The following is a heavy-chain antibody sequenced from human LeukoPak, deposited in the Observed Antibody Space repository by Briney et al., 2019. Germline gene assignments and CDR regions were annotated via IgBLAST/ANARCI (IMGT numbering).Heavy chain of an antibody. D-gene: IGHD6-19*01. Sequence: PGGSLRLSCAASGFTFSSYAMSWVGQAPGQGLAWVSPISGSGGSTYYADSVKGRFTISRDNSKNTLYLQMNSLRAEDTAVYYCAKDQHEYSSGWSRSYWGQGTLVTVSS. CDR2: ISGSGGST. V-gene: IGHV3-23*01. J-gene: IGHJ4*02. CDR1: GFTFSSYA. CDR3: AKDQHEYSSGWSRSY.